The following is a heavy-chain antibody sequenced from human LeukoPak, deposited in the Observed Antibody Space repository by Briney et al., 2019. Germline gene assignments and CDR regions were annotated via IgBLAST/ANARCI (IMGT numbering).Heavy chain of an antibody. Sequence: QPGGSLRLSCAASGFTFTSYTMTWVRQAPGKGLEWVAVISYDGSNKYYADSVKGRFTISRDNSKNTLYLQMNSLRAEDTAVYYCASGLDYWGQGTLVTVSS. CDR2: ISYDGSNK. V-gene: IGHV3-30-3*01. CDR3: ASGLDY. J-gene: IGHJ4*02. CDR1: GFTFTSYT.